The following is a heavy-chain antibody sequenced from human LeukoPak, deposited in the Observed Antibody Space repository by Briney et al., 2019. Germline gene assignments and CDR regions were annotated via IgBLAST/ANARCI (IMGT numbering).Heavy chain of an antibody. V-gene: IGHV3-11*04. CDR3: ARDGPLVVTDYYGMDV. CDR1: GFTFSDYY. D-gene: IGHD2-21*02. Sequence: PGGSLRLSCAASGFTFSDYYMSWIRQAPGKGLEWVSYISSSGSTIYYADPVKGRFTISRDNAKNSLYLQMNSLRAEDTAVYYCARDGPLVVTDYYGMDVWGQGTTVTVSS. J-gene: IGHJ6*02. CDR2: ISSSGSTI.